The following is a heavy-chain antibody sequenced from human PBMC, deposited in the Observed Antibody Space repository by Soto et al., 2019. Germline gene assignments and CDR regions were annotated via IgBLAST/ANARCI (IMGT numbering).Heavy chain of an antibody. CDR3: ARTVFP. CDR2: IYYSGFT. V-gene: IGHV4-31*03. CDR1: GGSITSGGYY. J-gene: IGHJ5*02. D-gene: IGHD4-4*01. Sequence: QVQLQESGPGLVKPSQTLSLTCTVSGGSITSGGYYWSWIRQHPGKGLEWIGYIYYSGFTYYNPSPRRRVTIAVATPQNQSALRLSSVTAADTAVYYCARTVFPWGQGTLVTAPS.